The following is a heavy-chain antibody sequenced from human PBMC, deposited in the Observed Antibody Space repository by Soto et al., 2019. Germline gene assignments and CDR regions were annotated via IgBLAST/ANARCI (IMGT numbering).Heavy chain of an antibody. CDR3: ARGGHVVVVTAALDY. Sequence: GASVKVSCKASGDTFTDYYIHWVRQAPGQGLEWMGTVNPSGGHTTYAQHFLGRVTVTRDTSTSTLYMELTSLTSDDTAVYYCARGGHVVVVTAALDYWGQGTLVTVSS. J-gene: IGHJ4*02. V-gene: IGHV1-46*01. CDR1: GDTFTDYY. CDR2: VNPSGGHT. D-gene: IGHD2-21*02.